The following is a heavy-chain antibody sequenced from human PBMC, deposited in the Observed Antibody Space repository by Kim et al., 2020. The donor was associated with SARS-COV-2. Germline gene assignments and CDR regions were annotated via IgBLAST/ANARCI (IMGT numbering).Heavy chain of an antibody. D-gene: IGHD6-6*01. V-gene: IGHV3-33*01. CDR1: GFTFSSYG. CDR3: ARDSPISSIAYSFDY. Sequence: GGSLRLSCAASGFTFSSYGMHWVRQAPGKGLEWVAVIWYDGSNKYYADSVKGRFTISRDNSKNTLYLQMNSLRAEDTAVYYCARDSPISSIAYSFDYWGQGTLVTVSS. J-gene: IGHJ4*02. CDR2: IWYDGSNK.